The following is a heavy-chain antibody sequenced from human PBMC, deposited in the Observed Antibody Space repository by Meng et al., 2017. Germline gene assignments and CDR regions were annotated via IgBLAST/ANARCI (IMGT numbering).Heavy chain of an antibody. CDR3: ARDRLMITFGGVIVSDAFDI. Sequence: SVKVSCKASGGTFSSYAISWVRQAPGQGLEWMGGIIPIFGTANYAQKFQGRVTITADESTSTAYMELSSLRSEDTAVYYCARDRLMITFGGVIVSDAFDIWGQGTTVTVSS. CDR2: IIPIFGTA. J-gene: IGHJ3*02. V-gene: IGHV1-69*13. D-gene: IGHD3-16*02. CDR1: GGTFSSYA.